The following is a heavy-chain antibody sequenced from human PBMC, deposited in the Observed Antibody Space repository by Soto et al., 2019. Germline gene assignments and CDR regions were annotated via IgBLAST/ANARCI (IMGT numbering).Heavy chain of an antibody. V-gene: IGHV4-34*01. CDR1: GGSFSGYY. CDR3: ARGVSSSWTPFDY. Sequence: SETLSLTCAVYGGSFSGYYWSWIRQPPGKGLEWIGEINHSGSTNYNPSLKSRVTISVDTSKNQFSLKLSSVTAADTAVYYCARGVSSSWTPFDYWGQGTLVTVSS. CDR2: INHSGST. D-gene: IGHD6-13*01. J-gene: IGHJ4*02.